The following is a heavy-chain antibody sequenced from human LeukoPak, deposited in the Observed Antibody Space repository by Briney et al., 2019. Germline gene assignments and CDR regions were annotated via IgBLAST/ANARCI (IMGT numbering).Heavy chain of an antibody. CDR1: GYTFTGYY. J-gene: IGHJ4*02. CDR2: INAESGET. Sequence: ASVKVSCKASGYTFTGYYMHWVRQAPGQGLEWMGWINAESGETKYAQKFQGRVTMTRDTSISTAYMELRGLRFDDTAVYYCARAISGNSLRFWGQGTLVTVSS. D-gene: IGHD4-23*01. V-gene: IGHV1-2*02. CDR3: ARAISGNSLRF.